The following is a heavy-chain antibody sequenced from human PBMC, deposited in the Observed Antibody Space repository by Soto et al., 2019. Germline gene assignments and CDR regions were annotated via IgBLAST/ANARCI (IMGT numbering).Heavy chain of an antibody. Sequence: GGSLRLSCAASEFTFNNYWMSWVRQAPGKGLEWVANIKQDGSEKYYVDSVKGRFTISRDNAKNSLYLQMNGLRAEDTAVYYCARDPLLYCSSGRCYVGDTFDIWGQGTMVTVSS. CDR1: EFTFNNYW. D-gene: IGHD2-2*01. V-gene: IGHV3-7*05. J-gene: IGHJ3*02. CDR3: ARDPLLYCSSGRCYVGDTFDI. CDR2: IKQDGSEK.